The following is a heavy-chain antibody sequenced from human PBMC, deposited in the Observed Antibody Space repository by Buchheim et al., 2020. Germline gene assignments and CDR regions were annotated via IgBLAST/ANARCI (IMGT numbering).Heavy chain of an antibody. J-gene: IGHJ4*02. CDR1: GGSITSGGAY. CDR2: IYTSGST. Sequence: QGQLQESGPGLVRPSQTLSLTCTVSGGSITSGGAYWSWIRQHPGKGLEWIGRIYTSGSTNYNPSLKSRVTMSVDTSKNQFSLKLSSVTAADTAVYYCARGGYYDSSGYYYNFDYWGQGTL. CDR3: ARGGYYDSSGYYYNFDY. V-gene: IGHV4-61*02. D-gene: IGHD3-22*01.